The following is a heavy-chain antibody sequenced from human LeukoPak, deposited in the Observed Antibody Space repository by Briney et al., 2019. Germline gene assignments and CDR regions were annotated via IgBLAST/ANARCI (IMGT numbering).Heavy chain of an antibody. Sequence: GGSLRLSCAASRFTFSNFAMSWVRQAPGKGLEWVSSISDDGNYIYYGDSVKGRFTISRDNANNSLDLQMHSLRAEDTAVYYCASDPHSAAANWFDPWGQGTLVTVSS. CDR1: RFTFSNFA. CDR2: ISDDGNYI. CDR3: ASDPHSAAANWFDP. V-gene: IGHV3-21*01. D-gene: IGHD6-13*01. J-gene: IGHJ5*02.